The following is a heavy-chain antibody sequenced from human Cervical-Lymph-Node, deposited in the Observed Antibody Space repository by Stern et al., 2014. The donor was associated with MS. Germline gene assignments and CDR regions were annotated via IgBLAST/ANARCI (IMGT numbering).Heavy chain of an antibody. CDR3: AHRREQLVLNDS. Sequence: QITLKESGPTLVKPTQTLTLTCTFSGFSLSTSGVGVGWIRQPPGKALEWLALIYWNDDKRYSPSLKSRLTITKDTSKNQVVLTMTNMDPVDTATYYCAHRREQLVLNDSWGQGTLVTVSS. V-gene: IGHV2-5*01. D-gene: IGHD6-6*01. J-gene: IGHJ4*02. CDR2: IYWNDDK. CDR1: GFSLSTSGVG.